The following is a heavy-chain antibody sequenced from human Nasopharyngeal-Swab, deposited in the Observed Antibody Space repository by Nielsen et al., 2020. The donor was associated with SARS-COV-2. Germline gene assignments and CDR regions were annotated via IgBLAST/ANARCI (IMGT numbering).Heavy chain of an antibody. Sequence: QGPGTRSGGVGVVSYDGSNKYYADSVKGRFTISRDNSKNTLYLQMNSLRAEDTAVYYCARVEAGGEWELLPYYYYYMDVWGKGTTVTVSS. J-gene: IGHJ6*03. CDR2: VSYDGSNK. CDR3: ARVEAGGEWELLPYYYYYMDV. D-gene: IGHD1-26*01. V-gene: IGHV3-30-3*01.